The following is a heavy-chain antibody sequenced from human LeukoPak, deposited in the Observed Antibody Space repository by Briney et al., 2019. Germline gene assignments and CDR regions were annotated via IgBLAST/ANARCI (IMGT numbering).Heavy chain of an antibody. V-gene: IGHV1-18*01. CDR2: ISAYNGNT. Sequence: ASVKVSCKASGYTFTSYGISWVRQAPGQGLEWMGWISAYNGNTNYAQKLQGRVTMTTDTSTSTAYLQRSSLKASDTAMYYCARHSGRFLEWLPSYNWFDPWGQGTLVTVSS. CDR3: ARHSGRFLEWLPSYNWFDP. CDR1: GYTFTSYG. J-gene: IGHJ5*02. D-gene: IGHD3-3*01.